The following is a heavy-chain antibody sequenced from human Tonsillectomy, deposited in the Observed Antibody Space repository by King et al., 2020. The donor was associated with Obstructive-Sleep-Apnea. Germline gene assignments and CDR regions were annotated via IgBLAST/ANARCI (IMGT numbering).Heavy chain of an antibody. CDR2: INQGGST. J-gene: IGHJ4*02. D-gene: IGHD1-26*01. CDR1: VGSFSGYY. Sequence: VQLQQGGAVLLKPSETLSLTCAVYVGSFSGYYWSGCRQTPGKGLEGIGEINQGGSTNYNQSLKSRVTMSVDKPKNHFSLKLSSVTAADTAVYYCARGSGYVDYWGQGTLVTVSS. CDR3: ARGSGYVDY. V-gene: IGHV4-34*01.